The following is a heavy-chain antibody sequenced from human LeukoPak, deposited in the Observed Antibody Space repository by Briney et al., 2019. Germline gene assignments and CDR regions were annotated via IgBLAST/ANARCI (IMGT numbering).Heavy chain of an antibody. CDR1: GFTFSSYW. CDR2: INSDGSST. Sequence: AGGSLRLSCAASGFTFSSYWMHWVRQAPGKGLVWVSRINSDGSSTSYADSVKGRFTISRDNAKYTLYLQMNSLRAEDTAVYYCARAGGGYSYGLDYWGQGTLVTVSS. D-gene: IGHD5-18*01. J-gene: IGHJ4*02. V-gene: IGHV3-74*01. CDR3: ARAGGGYSYGLDY.